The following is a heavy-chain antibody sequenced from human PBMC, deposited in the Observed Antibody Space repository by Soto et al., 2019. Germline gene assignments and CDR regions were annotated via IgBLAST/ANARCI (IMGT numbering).Heavy chain of an antibody. D-gene: IGHD6-13*01. Sequence: PGGSLRLSCAASGFTVSSNYMSWVRQAPGKGLEWVSVIYSGGSTYYADSVKGRFTISRDNSKNTLYLQMSSLRAEDTAVYYCARRQIPPPTRGAANARGGMDVWGQGTTVTVSS. CDR1: GFTVSSNY. CDR3: ARRQIPPPTRGAANARGGMDV. V-gene: IGHV3-66*04. J-gene: IGHJ6*02. CDR2: IYSGGST.